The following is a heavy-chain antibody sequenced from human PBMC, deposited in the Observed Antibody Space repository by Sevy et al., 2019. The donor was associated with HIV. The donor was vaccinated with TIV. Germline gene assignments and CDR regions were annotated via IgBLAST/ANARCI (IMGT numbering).Heavy chain of an antibody. J-gene: IGHJ6*02. V-gene: IGHV3-15*01. Sequence: GGSLRLSCAASGFTFTYAWMTWVRQAPGKGLEWLGRIKSKADSGTKDYAAPVKGRFTISRDDSKNTLYLKMNSLKTADIGVYYCSTDPIILLLVTDGMDVWGRGTTVTVSS. D-gene: IGHD2-8*02. CDR1: GFTFTYAW. CDR3: STDPIILLLVTDGMDV. CDR2: IKSKADSGTK.